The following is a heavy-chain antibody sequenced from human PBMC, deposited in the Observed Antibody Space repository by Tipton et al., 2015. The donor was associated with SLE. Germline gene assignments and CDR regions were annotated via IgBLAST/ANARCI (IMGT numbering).Heavy chain of an antibody. CDR2: IYYTGTTT. CDR1: GGSISSHY. D-gene: IGHD5-18*01. V-gene: IGHV4-39*07. CDR3: ARLHGYSYGLNWFDP. J-gene: IGHJ5*02. Sequence: TLSLTCAVSGGSISSHYWTWIRQPPGKGLEWIGSIYYTGTTTYYNSFLKSRVTMSVDTSKNQFSLRLTSVIAADTAVYYCARLHGYSYGLNWFDPWGQGTLISVSS.